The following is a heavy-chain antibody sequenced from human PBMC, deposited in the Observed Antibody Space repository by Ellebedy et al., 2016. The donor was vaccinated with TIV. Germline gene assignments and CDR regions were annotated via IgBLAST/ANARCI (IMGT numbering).Heavy chain of an antibody. Sequence: GSLSLSXTVSGGPISNYFWPWIRQPAGKGLEWIGRIYSSGSTNYAPSLKSRVTMSVDTSKNQFSLELSSVTAADTAMSYRARAGLITATTIFDLWGRGTLVTVSS. CDR3: ARAGLITATTIFDL. V-gene: IGHV4-4*07. D-gene: IGHD1-7*01. CDR2: IYSSGST. J-gene: IGHJ2*01. CDR1: GGPISNYF.